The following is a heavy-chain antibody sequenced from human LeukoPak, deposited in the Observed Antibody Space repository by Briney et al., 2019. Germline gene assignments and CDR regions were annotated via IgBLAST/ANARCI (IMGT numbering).Heavy chain of an antibody. D-gene: IGHD4-23*01. V-gene: IGHV3-11*01. CDR1: GFTFSDYY. J-gene: IGHJ4*02. CDR2: ISSSGSTI. Sequence: PEGSLRLSCAASGFTFSDYYMSWIRQAPGKGLEWVSYISSSGSTIYYADSVKGRFTISRDNAKNSLYLQMNSLRAEDTAVYYCAREGYPYKVVTELGNFDYRGQGTLVTVSS. CDR3: AREGYPYKVVTELGNFDY.